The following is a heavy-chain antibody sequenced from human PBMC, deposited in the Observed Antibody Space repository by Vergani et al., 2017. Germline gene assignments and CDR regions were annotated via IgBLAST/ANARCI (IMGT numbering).Heavy chain of an antibody. CDR2: IYYSGLT. J-gene: IGHJ4*02. V-gene: IGHV4-39*01. D-gene: IGHD6-19*01. Sequence: QLQLQQSGPGLVKPSETLFLTCTVSADSLSSGSYYWGWIRQPPGKSLEWIGSIYYSGLTYYNPSLKSLVAISVDTSKNQFSLKVTSVTAADTAVYFCARQRPGSGWSPGDFDDWGQGILVTVSS. CDR3: ARQRPGSGWSPGDFDD. CDR1: ADSLSSGSYY.